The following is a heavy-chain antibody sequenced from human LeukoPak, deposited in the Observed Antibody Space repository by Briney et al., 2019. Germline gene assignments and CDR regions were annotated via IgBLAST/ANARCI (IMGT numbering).Heavy chain of an antibody. D-gene: IGHD3-10*01. CDR1: GFTFSSYS. Sequence: GGSLRLSCAASGFTFSSYSMNWVRQAPGKGLEWVSSISSSSSYIYYADSVKGRFTISRDNAKNSLYLQMNSLRAEDTAVYYCARDKFTMVRGVNDYWGQGTLVTVSS. V-gene: IGHV3-21*01. CDR2: ISSSSSYI. J-gene: IGHJ4*02. CDR3: ARDKFTMVRGVNDY.